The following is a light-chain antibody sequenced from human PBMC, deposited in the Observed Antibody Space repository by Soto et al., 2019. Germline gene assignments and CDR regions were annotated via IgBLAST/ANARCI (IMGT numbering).Light chain of an antibody. CDR1: QNVYNNY. Sequence: EIVLTQSPGTLSLSPGERATLSCRASQNVYNNYLAWYQQKPGQAPRLLINGASSRATGIPDRFSGSGSGTDFTVTISRLEPEGFAVYYWQEDGSSPPTFGGGTKVAIQ. CDR2: GAS. CDR3: QEDGSSPPT. V-gene: IGKV3-20*01. J-gene: IGKJ4*01.